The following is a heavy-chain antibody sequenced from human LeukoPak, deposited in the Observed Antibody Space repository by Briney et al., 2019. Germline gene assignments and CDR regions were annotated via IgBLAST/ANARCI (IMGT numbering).Heavy chain of an antibody. CDR1: GYTXTSHY. CDR3: ARDREAAAGSLPDY. V-gene: IGHV1-46*01. CDR2: INPSGGGT. J-gene: IGHJ4*02. D-gene: IGHD6-13*01. Sequence: ASVKVSCKASGYTXTSHYMHWVRQAPGQGLEWMGIINPSGGGTRYAQKFQGRVTMTRDTPTSTVYMELSSLRSEDTAAYYCARDREAAAGSLPDYWGQGTLVIVSS.